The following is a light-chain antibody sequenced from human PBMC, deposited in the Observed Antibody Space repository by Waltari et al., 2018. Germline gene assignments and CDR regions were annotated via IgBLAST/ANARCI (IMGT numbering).Light chain of an antibody. CDR1: QIIRTY. J-gene: IGKJ3*01. CDR3: QQSFTTPFT. V-gene: IGKV1-39*01. CDR2: SGS. Sequence: DIQMTQSPASLSVSEGDRVTIPCRASQIIRTYLNWYQQKPREAPKLLIYSGSSLESGVPSRFSGSGSGTDFTLTINGLQPEDVATYYCQQSFTTPFTFGPGT.